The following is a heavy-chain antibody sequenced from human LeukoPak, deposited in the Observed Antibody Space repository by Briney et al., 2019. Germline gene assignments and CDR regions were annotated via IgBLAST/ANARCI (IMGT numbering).Heavy chain of an antibody. J-gene: IGHJ5*02. CDR3: ARGLIDGSYLDP. CDR1: GFNFNIFT. V-gene: IGHV3-48*04. Sequence: GGSLRVSCVASGFNFNIFTMRWVRQTPGKGLEWVAHIADTGTIHYADSVKGRFTISRDNANNSLYLQMNSLRVEDTGLYYCARGLIDGSYLDPWGQGTLVTVSS. CDR2: IADTGTI. D-gene: IGHD3-10*01.